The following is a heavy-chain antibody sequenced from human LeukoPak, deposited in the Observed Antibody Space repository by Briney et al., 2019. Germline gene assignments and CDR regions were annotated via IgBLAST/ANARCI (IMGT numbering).Heavy chain of an antibody. CDR2: ISYDGSNK. CDR3: ARPQYSTVWDPFDS. D-gene: IGHD6-19*01. CDR1: GFTFSSSA. J-gene: IGHJ4*02. V-gene: IGHV3-30-3*01. Sequence: GGSLRLSCAASGFTFSSSAMHWVRQAPGKGLEWVAIISYDGSNKYCADSVKGRFTISRDNSRNTLYLQMNSLRAEDTALYYCARPQYSTVWDPFDSWGQGTLVTVSS.